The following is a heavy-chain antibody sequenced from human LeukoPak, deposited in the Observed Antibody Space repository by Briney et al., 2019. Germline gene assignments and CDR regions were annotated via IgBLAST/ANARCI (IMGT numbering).Heavy chain of an antibody. CDR2: IKQDGSEK. V-gene: IGHV3-7*01. J-gene: IGHJ4*02. Sequence: PGRSLRLSCAASGFTFSSYWMSWVRQAPGKGLEWVANIKQDGSEKYYVDSVKGRFTISRDNAKNSLYLQMNSLRAEDTAVYYCARDLSGSHFGPIDYWGQGTLVTVSS. D-gene: IGHD1-26*01. CDR3: ARDLSGSHFGPIDY. CDR1: GFTFSSYW.